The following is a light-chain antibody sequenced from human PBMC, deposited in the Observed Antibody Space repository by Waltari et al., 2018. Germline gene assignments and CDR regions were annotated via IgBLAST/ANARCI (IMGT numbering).Light chain of an antibody. V-gene: IGKV4-1*01. J-gene: IGKJ1*01. CDR1: QSLLYKSNNKNY. CDR3: QQYYSTPWT. Sequence: DIVMTQSPDSLAVSLGERATINCKSSQSLLYKSNNKNYLAWYQQKPGQPPKLLIYWASTRESGVPDRFSGSGSGTGFTLTISSLQAEDVAVYYCQQYYSTPWTFGQGTKVEVK. CDR2: WAS.